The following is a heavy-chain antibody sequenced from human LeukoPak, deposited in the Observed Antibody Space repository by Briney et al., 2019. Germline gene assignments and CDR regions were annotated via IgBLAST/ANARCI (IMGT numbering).Heavy chain of an antibody. V-gene: IGHV3-7*05. CDR2: IKEDGTDK. J-gene: IGHJ4*02. CDR1: GFTFSNSW. D-gene: IGHD1-26*01. CDR3: ATWSDAWEFDS. Sequence: GGSLRLSCAASGFTFSNSWMTWLRQAPGKGLEWVAHIKEDGTDKYYVDSVTGRFTISRDNTINSLYLQMSSLRAEDTAVYHCATWSDAWEFDSWGQGTLVSVSS.